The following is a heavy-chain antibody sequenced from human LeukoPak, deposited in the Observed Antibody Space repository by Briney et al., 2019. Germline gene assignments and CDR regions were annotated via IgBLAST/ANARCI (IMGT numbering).Heavy chain of an antibody. Sequence: ASVKVSCKASGYTFTGYYMHWVRQAPGQGLEWMGWINPNSGGTNYAQKFQGWVTMTRDTSISTAYMELSRLRSDDTAVYYCARDSKLIPRGSLNYWGQETLVTVSS. CDR2: INPNSGGT. J-gene: IGHJ4*02. CDR1: GYTFTGYY. V-gene: IGHV1-2*04. D-gene: IGHD2-21*01. CDR3: ARDSKLIPRGSLNY.